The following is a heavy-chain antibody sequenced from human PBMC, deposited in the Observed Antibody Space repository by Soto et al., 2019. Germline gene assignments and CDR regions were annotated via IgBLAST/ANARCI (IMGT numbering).Heavy chain of an antibody. D-gene: IGHD6-25*01. Sequence: PSETLSLTCAVSGYSICSGYYWGWVRQPPGKGLEWIGSFHHSGSISYNPSLKTRVTMSADMSKNEFSLKLSFVTAADTAVYYCARDHYSSGYLVSPYWGQGALVTVSS. CDR2: FHHSGSI. CDR3: ARDHYSSGYLVSPY. V-gene: IGHV4-38-2*02. J-gene: IGHJ4*02. CDR1: GYSICSGYY.